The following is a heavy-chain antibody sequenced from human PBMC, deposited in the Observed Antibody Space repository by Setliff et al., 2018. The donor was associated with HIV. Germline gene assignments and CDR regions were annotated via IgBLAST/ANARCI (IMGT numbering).Heavy chain of an antibody. CDR3: ARGVGATSAQH. V-gene: IGHV1-18*01. D-gene: IGHD1-26*01. CDR2: MSVYNAKA. CDR1: GYRFISYG. Sequence: ASVKVSCKASGYRFISYGITWVRQAPGQGPEWMGYMSVYNAKADYAQKFQGRVTMTTDTSTSTVYMELRSLTSDDTAVYYCARGVGATSAQHWGQGTLVTVPQ. J-gene: IGHJ1*01.